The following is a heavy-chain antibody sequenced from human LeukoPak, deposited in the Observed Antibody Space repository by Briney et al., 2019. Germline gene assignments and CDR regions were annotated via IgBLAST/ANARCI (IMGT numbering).Heavy chain of an antibody. CDR1: GFTFSSYA. Sequence: GGSLRLSCAASGFTFSSYAMSWVRQAPGKGLEWVSAISGSGGSTYYADSVKGRFTISRDNSKNTLYLQMNSLRAEDTAVYYCAKDDCSGGSCYLIYFDYWGQGTLVTVSS. D-gene: IGHD2-15*01. CDR2: ISGSGGST. V-gene: IGHV3-23*01. J-gene: IGHJ4*02. CDR3: AKDDCSGGSCYLIYFDY.